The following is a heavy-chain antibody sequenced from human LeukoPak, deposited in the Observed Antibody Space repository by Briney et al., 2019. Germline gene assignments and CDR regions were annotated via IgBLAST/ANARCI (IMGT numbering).Heavy chain of an antibody. CDR2: IYYSGST. V-gene: IGHV4-31*03. CDR3: ARAPNRVWFGNCCGMDV. Sequence: SETLSLTCTVSGGSISSGGYYWSWIRQHPGKGLEWIGYIYYSGSTYYNPSLKSRVTISVDTSKNQFSLKLSSVTAADTAVYYCARAPNRVWFGNCCGMDVWGQGTTVTVSS. CDR1: GGSISSGGYY. J-gene: IGHJ6*02. D-gene: IGHD3-10*01.